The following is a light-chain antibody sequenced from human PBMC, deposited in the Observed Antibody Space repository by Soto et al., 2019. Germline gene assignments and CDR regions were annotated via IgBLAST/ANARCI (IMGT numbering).Light chain of an antibody. CDR2: GNS. Sequence: QSVLTQPPSVSGAPGQRVTISCTGSSSNIGAGYYVHWYQQLPGTAPKLLIYGNSNRPSGVPDRFSDSKSGTSASLAITGLQDEDEADYYCRSYDSSLSGYVFGTGTKVTVL. J-gene: IGLJ1*01. V-gene: IGLV1-40*01. CDR1: SSNIGAGYY. CDR3: RSYDSSLSGYV.